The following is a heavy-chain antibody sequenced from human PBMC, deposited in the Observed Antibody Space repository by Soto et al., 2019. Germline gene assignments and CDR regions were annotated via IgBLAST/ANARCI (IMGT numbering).Heavy chain of an antibody. Sequence: LRLSCAASGFTFSSYAMTWVRQAPGKGLEWVSAISGRGDSTYYADSVKGRFTISRDQSKNTMYLQMNSLRAEDTAVYYCARIGQMGDHSYAMDVWGQGTKVTVS. J-gene: IGHJ6*02. V-gene: IGHV3-23*01. CDR3: ARIGQMGDHSYAMDV. CDR2: ISGRGDST. D-gene: IGHD3-16*01. CDR1: GFTFSSYA.